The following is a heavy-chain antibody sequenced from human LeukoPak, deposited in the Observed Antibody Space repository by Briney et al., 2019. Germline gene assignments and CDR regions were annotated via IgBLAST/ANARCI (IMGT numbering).Heavy chain of an antibody. CDR2: INYSGST. J-gene: IGHJ4*02. Sequence: SETLSLTCAVYGVTFSGFYWSWIRQPPGKGLEWIGEINYSGSTNYNPSLKSRVTISVDTSKNQFSLNLNSVTAADTAVYYCARISTVTHQFDYWGQGMLVTVSS. CDR1: GVTFSGFY. CDR3: ARISTVTHQFDY. V-gene: IGHV4-34*01. D-gene: IGHD4-17*01.